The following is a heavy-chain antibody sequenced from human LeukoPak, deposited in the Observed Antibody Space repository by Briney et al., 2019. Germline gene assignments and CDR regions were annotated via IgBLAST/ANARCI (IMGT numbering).Heavy chain of an antibody. CDR1: GFSLSNYD. V-gene: IGHV3-23*01. CDR2: IGVRGTHT. CDR3: AKVNWNYPGY. Sequence: GGSLRLSCAASGFSLSNYDMYWVRQAPGKGLDSFSGIGVRGTHTHYADSVKGRFTVSTDSSKNPLFLQLNSLRAQGSAIYYCAKVNWNYPGYWGQGTLVPVSS. J-gene: IGHJ4*02. D-gene: IGHD1-7*01.